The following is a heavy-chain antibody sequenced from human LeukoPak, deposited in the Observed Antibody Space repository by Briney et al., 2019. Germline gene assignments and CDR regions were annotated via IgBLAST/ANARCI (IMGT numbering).Heavy chain of an antibody. D-gene: IGHD3-22*01. J-gene: IGHJ3*02. CDR3: ARRVPDSSAPGIAFDI. CDR1: GGSISYGGYY. V-gene: IGHV4-31*03. CDR2: MHYSGDT. Sequence: SETLSLTCTVSGGSISYGGYYWTWIRQHPGKGLEWIGYMHYSGDTHYSPSLKSRVTISVDTSKNHFSLKLSSVTAADTAMYYCARRVPDSSAPGIAFDIWAKGQWSPSLQ.